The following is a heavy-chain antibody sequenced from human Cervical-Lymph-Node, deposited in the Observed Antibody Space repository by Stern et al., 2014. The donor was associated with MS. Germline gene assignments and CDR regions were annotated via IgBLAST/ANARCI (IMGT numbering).Heavy chain of an antibody. V-gene: IGHV3-30*03. CDR1: GFTFRNYA. Sequence: VQLVESGGGVVQPGKSLRLFCAGSGFTFRNYAMHWVRQAPGKGLEWGSVISYDGANKYYADSVKGRFIISRDNSKNTVYLQMNSLRTEDTAIYYCARKSLTATGNDYWGQGTLVTVSS. D-gene: IGHD3-9*01. CDR2: ISYDGANK. J-gene: IGHJ4*02. CDR3: ARKSLTATGNDY.